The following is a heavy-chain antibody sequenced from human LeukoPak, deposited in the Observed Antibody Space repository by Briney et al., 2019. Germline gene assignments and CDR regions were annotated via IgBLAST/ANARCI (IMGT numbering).Heavy chain of an antibody. V-gene: IGHV4-30-4*08. CDR1: GGSISSGGYY. J-gene: IGHJ4*02. CDR3: ARGDNSGWSQRIDY. CDR2: IYYSGST. D-gene: IGHD6-19*01. Sequence: SQTLSLTCTVSGGSISSGGYYWSWIRQHPGKGLEWIGYIYYSGSTYYNPSLKSRVTISVDTSKNQFSLKLSSVTAADTAVYYCARGDNSGWSQRIDYWGQGTLVTVSS.